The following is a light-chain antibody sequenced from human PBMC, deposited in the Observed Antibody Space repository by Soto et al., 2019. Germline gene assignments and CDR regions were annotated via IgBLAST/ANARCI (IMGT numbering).Light chain of an antibody. Sequence: DIQMTQSPSSLSASVGDRVTITCRASQSIGRYLNWYQQKPGRAPKVLIYATSSLQSGVPSRFSGSGSGTDFTLTISSLQPEDFATYYCQRSYSTPITFGQGTRLEIK. CDR2: ATS. J-gene: IGKJ5*01. CDR1: QSIGRY. V-gene: IGKV1-39*01. CDR3: QRSYSTPIT.